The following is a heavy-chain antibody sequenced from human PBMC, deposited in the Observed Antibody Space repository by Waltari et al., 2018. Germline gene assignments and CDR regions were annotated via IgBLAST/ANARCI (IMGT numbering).Heavy chain of an antibody. J-gene: IGHJ2*01. Sequence: ELQLVECGGGLVQPGGSMSLSCAASGFTYRMYWLNWVRQAPGKGLVWVSRSNMDGISTSYADSVKGRFTISKDNAKNTVYLQMNSRRADDTAIYYWARGARRTTVTTGWWYFDLWGRGTLVTVSS. CDR1: GFTYRMYW. D-gene: IGHD4-17*01. CDR2: SNMDGIST. CDR3: ARGARRTTVTTGWWYFDL. V-gene: IGHV3-74*01.